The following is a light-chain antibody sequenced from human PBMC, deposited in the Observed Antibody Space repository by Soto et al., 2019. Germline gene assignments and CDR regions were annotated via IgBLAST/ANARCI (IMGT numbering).Light chain of an antibody. CDR2: WSS. Sequence: DIVMTQSPDSLAVSLGERATINCRSSQTIFYSSNRKDYLAWYQQKPGQPPRVLIYWSSTRESGVPDRLSGSGSGSDFTLTISNLQAEDVAVYYCQQYSTSPWTFGQGTKVEIK. CDR1: QTIFYSSNRKDY. J-gene: IGKJ1*01. CDR3: QQYSTSPWT. V-gene: IGKV4-1*01.